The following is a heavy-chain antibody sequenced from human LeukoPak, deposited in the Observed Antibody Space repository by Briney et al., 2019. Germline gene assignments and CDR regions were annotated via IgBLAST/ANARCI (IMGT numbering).Heavy chain of an antibody. D-gene: IGHD3-10*01. V-gene: IGHV4-34*01. CDR1: GGSFSGHY. J-gene: IGHJ5*02. CDR3: ARVLMPYGSGSHRARPHWFDP. CDR2: INHSGST. Sequence: SETLSLTCAVYGGSFSGHYWSWIRQPPGKGLEWIGEINHSGSTNYNPSLKSRVTISVDTSKNQFSLKLSSVTAADTAVYYCARVLMPYGSGSHRARPHWFDPWGQGTLVTVSS.